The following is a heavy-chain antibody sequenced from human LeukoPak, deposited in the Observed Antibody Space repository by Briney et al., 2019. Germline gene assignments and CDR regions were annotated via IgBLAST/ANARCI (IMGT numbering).Heavy chain of an antibody. D-gene: IGHD3-22*01. J-gene: IGHJ4*02. CDR1: GGSISTYY. Sequence: SETLSLTCTVSGGSISTYYWSWIRQPPGKGLEGIGHNYYSGSTNYNPSLKSRVTIAVDTSKNHFSLKLSSVTAADTAVYYCSRNYDSRGYTTFGYWGRGTLVTVSS. V-gene: IGHV4-59*01. CDR2: NYYSGST. CDR3: SRNYDSRGYTTFGY.